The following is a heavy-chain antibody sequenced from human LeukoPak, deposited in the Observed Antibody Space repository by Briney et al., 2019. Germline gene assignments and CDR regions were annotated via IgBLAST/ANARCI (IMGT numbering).Heavy chain of an antibody. CDR3: ARAGPGIAVPVLQRGEVYFDY. CDR2: INHSGST. CDR1: GGSFSGYY. D-gene: IGHD6-19*01. Sequence: PSETLSLTCAVYGGSFSGYYWSWIRQPPGKGLEWIGEINHSGSTNYNPSLKSRVTISVDTSKNQFSLKLSSVTAADTAVYYCARAGPGIAVPVLQRGEVYFDYWGQGTLVTVSS. V-gene: IGHV4-34*01. J-gene: IGHJ4*02.